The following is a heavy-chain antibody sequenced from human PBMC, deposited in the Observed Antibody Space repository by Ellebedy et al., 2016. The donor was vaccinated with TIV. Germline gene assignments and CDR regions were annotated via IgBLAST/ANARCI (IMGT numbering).Heavy chain of an antibody. CDR3: ARGRRDGNSYGHYYYMDV. CDR2: INHRGST. J-gene: IGHJ6*03. CDR1: GASFSHYY. V-gene: IGHV4-34*01. D-gene: IGHD4-23*01. Sequence: SETLSLTXAVYGASFSHYYWTWIRQPPGKGLEWIGEINHRGSTNYNPPLKSRVTISVHTSQNQFSLKLNSVTAADTAVYYCARGRRDGNSYGHYYYMDVWGNGTTVTVSS.